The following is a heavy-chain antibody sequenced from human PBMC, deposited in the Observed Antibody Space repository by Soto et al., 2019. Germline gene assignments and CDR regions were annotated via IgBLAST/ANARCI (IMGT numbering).Heavy chain of an antibody. J-gene: IGHJ4*02. CDR2: MSGTSGSI. CDR1: GFTFSSYA. CDR3: AKFGFCSSRSCFETLDY. D-gene: IGHD2-2*01. V-gene: IGHV3-23*01. Sequence: EVKLLESGGGLVQPGGSLRLSCAVTGFTFSSYAMSWVRQAPGKGLEWVSMMSGTSGSIHNADSVKGRFTISRDNSKNTLYLQMDSLRADDTAVYYCAKFGFCSSRSCFETLDYWGQGTLVTVSS.